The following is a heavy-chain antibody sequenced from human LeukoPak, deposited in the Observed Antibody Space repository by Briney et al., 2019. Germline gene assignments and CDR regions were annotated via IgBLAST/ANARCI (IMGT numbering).Heavy chain of an antibody. Sequence: SETLSLTCTVSGGSISSYYWSWIRQPPGKGLEWIGYIYYSGSTNYNPSLKSRVTIPVDTSKNQFSLKLSSVTAADTAVYYCASSSGWPRSVDYWGQGTLVTVSS. D-gene: IGHD6-19*01. J-gene: IGHJ4*02. V-gene: IGHV4-59*01. CDR1: GGSISSYY. CDR2: IYYSGST. CDR3: ASSSGWPRSVDY.